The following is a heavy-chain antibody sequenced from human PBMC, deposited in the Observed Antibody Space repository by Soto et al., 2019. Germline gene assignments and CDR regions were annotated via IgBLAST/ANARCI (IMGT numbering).Heavy chain of an antibody. CDR3: ASGVYSSGF. CDR2: IYYSGST. V-gene: IGHV4-59*01. CDR1: GGSISSYY. Sequence: QVQLQESGPGLVKPSETLSLTCTVSGGSISSYYWSWIRQPPGKGLEWIGYIYYSGSTNYNPSLKSRVTISVDTSKNQFSRKLSSVTAADTAVYYCASGVYSSGFWGQGTLVTVSS. J-gene: IGHJ4*02. D-gene: IGHD6-19*01.